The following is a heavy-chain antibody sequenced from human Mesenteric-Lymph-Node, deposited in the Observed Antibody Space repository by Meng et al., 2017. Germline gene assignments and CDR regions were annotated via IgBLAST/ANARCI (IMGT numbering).Heavy chain of an antibody. Sequence: SGPTLVKPTQTLTLTCTFSGFSLSTSGVGVGWIRQPPGKALEWLALIYWNDDKRYSPSLKTRLTISKDTSKNQVVLTMTNMDPVDTATYYCARIDYGDYKGGFDPWGQGTLVTVSS. V-gene: IGHV2-5*01. J-gene: IGHJ5*02. CDR1: GFSLSTSGVG. CDR3: ARIDYGDYKGGFDP. CDR2: IYWNDDK. D-gene: IGHD4-17*01.